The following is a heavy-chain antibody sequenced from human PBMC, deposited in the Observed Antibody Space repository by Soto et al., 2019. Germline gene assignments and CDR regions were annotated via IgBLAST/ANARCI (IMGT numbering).Heavy chain of an antibody. Sequence: QLVESGGGLIQPGGSLRLSCAASGFTVTRNYMTWVRLAPGKGLECVSTIHTGGKTYYTDSVKGRFTVSRDESKNTLFLQMSTLRVEDTGVYYCGTGGSKRVRGAIVEVFHLEFWGRGTVVTVSS. CDR2: IHTGGKT. CDR3: GTGGSKRVRGAIVEVFHLEF. V-gene: IGHV3-53*02. J-gene: IGHJ4*02. D-gene: IGHD3-10*01. CDR1: GFTVTRNY.